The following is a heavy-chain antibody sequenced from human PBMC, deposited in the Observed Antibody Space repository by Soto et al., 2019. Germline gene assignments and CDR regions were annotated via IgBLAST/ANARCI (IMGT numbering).Heavy chain of an antibody. CDR3: ARDPANIYSSSLQSVWFDP. CDR2: ISAYNGNT. CDR1: GYTFTSYG. J-gene: IGHJ5*02. V-gene: IGHV1-18*01. Sequence: GASVKVSCKASGYTFTSYGISWVRQAPGQGLEWMGWISAYNGNTNYAQKLQGRVTMTTDTSTSTAYMELRSLRSDDTAVYYCARDPANIYSSSLQSVWFDPWGQGTLVTVSS. D-gene: IGHD6-13*01.